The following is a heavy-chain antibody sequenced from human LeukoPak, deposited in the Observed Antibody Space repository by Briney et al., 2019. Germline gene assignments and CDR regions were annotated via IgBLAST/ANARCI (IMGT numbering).Heavy chain of an antibody. CDR1: RFTFSNYY. J-gene: IGHJ3*02. Sequence: GGSLRLSCAASRFTFSNYYMHGVRQAPGKGLVWVSHINGDGSTLGYAASVKGRFTISRDNAKNTLYLQMNSLRAEDTAVYYCAKDLTVSSGWPDAFDIWGQGTMVTVSS. V-gene: IGHV3-74*01. CDR2: INGDGSTL. D-gene: IGHD6-19*01. CDR3: AKDLTVSSGWPDAFDI.